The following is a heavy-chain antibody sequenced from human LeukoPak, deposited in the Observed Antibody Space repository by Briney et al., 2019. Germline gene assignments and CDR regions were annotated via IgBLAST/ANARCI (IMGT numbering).Heavy chain of an antibody. Sequence: GRSLRLSCAASGFTFSSSDMSWFRQAPGKGLEWVSVISATGGDTNYADSVKGRFTISRDNSRNTLNLQMHSVRVEDTAVYYCARDQNWEEAYWGQGTLVTVSS. D-gene: IGHD7-27*01. V-gene: IGHV3-23*01. CDR1: GFTFSSSD. CDR2: ISATGGDT. CDR3: ARDQNWEEAY. J-gene: IGHJ4*02.